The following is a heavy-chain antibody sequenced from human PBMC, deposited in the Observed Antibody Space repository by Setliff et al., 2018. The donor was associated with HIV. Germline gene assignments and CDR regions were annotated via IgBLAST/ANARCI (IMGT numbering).Heavy chain of an antibody. J-gene: IGHJ4*02. V-gene: IGHV4-4*09. D-gene: IGHD6-13*01. Sequence: TSETLSLTCTVSGDSISNYYWSWVRQPPGKGLEWIGYIYTTGSTNYNPSLKSRVTISIDTSKNQFSLKLSSVTAADTAVYFCARGRGSSSSWPIDYWGQGTLVTVSS. CDR1: GDSISNYY. CDR3: ARGRGSSSSWPIDY. CDR2: IYTTGST.